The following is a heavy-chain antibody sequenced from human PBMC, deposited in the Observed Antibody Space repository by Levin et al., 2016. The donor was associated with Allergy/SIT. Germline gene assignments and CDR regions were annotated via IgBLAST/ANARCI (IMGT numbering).Heavy chain of an antibody. V-gene: IGHV4-61*01. CDR3: ARFVSGWVWYYFDY. CDR2: IYYSGST. Sequence: SETLSLTCTVSGGSVSSGSYYWSWIRQPPGKGLEWIGYIYYSGSTNYNPSLKSRVTISVDTSKNQFSLKLSSVTAADTAVYYCARFVSGWVWYYFDYWGQGTLVTVSS. D-gene: IGHD6-19*01. CDR1: GGSVSSGSYY. J-gene: IGHJ4*02.